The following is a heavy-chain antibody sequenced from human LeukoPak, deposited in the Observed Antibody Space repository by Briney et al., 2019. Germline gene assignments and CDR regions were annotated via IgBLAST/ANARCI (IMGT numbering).Heavy chain of an antibody. V-gene: IGHV3-74*01. D-gene: IGHD2/OR15-2a*01. CDR3: ASYLTSIPSGMDV. J-gene: IGHJ6*02. Sequence: GGPLRLSCAASGFTFSRYWMHWLRQAPGKGLVWVSRISTDGSNTSYADSVKGRFTISRDNGKNTLYLQMNSLRAEDTAVYYCASYLTSIPSGMDVWGQGTTVTVSS. CDR2: ISTDGSNT. CDR1: GFTFSRYW.